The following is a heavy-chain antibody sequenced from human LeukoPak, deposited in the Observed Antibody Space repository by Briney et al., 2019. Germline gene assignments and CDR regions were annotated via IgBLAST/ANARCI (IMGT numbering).Heavy chain of an antibody. CDR3: TTMGGNNWFDWYFDL. Sequence: PGGSLRLSCAASGLSFDNAWMGWVRQVAGKGLEWVGRIRGKIDGGTTDYAAPVKGRFTISRDDSESTRYLHLTSLQIEDAAMYYCTTMGGNNWFDWYFDLWGRGTLVTVYS. CDR2: IRGKIDGGTT. D-gene: IGHD1-1*01. J-gene: IGHJ2*01. V-gene: IGHV3-15*01. CDR1: GLSFDNAW.